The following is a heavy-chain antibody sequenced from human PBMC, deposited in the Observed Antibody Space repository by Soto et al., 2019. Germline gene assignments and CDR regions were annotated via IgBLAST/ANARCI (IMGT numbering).Heavy chain of an antibody. Sequence: SETLSLTCTVSGGSISSYYWSWIRQPPGKGLEWIGYIYYSGSTNYNPSLKSRVTISVDTSKNQFSLKLSSVTAADTAVYYCARESQLRSNVPRYNWLDPWGQGTLVTVSS. CDR1: GGSISSYY. V-gene: IGHV4-59*01. CDR2: IYYSGST. J-gene: IGHJ5*02. CDR3: ARESQLRSNVPRYNWLDP. D-gene: IGHD2-2*01.